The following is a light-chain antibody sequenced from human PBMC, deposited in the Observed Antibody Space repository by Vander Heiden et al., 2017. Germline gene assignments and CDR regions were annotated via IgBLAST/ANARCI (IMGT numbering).Light chain of an antibody. CDR3: QQYNNYRT. Sequence: DVQITQSPPTLSEAVGDRVTITCRASQSISRWLAWDPQKPRKAPKLLSYKAATLHRGVTSRFSGSGSGTELTLTISSLQPDDFATYYCQQYNNYRTFGQGTKVEIK. V-gene: IGKV1-5*03. CDR2: KAA. J-gene: IGKJ1*01. CDR1: QSISRW.